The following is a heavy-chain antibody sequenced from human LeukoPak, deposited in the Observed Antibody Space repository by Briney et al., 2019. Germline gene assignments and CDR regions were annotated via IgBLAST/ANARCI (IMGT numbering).Heavy chain of an antibody. J-gene: IGHJ4*02. CDR1: GYTFTSYG. CDR2: ISAYNGNT. V-gene: IGHV1-18*04. CDR3: ARVGFYDYVWGGYRTVDY. D-gene: IGHD3-16*02. Sequence: ASVKVSCKASGYTFTSYGISWVRQAPGQGLEWMGWISAYNGNTNYAQKLQGRVTMTTDTSTSTAYMELRSLRSDDTAVYYCARVGFYDYVWGGYRTVDYWGQGTLVTVSS.